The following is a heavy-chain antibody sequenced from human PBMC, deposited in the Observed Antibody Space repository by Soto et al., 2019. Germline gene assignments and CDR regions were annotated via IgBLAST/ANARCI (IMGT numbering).Heavy chain of an antibody. CDR2: ISSSSSYI. CDR3: ARDSTPHILEWLSDYYYYYMDV. V-gene: IGHV3-21*01. J-gene: IGHJ6*03. D-gene: IGHD3-3*01. CDR1: GFTFSSYS. Sequence: PGGSLRLSCAACGFTFSSYSMNWVRQAPGKGLEWVSSISSSSSYIYYADSVKGRFTISRDNAKNSLYLQMNSLRAEDTAVYYCARDSTPHILEWLSDYYYYYMDVWGKGTTVTVSS.